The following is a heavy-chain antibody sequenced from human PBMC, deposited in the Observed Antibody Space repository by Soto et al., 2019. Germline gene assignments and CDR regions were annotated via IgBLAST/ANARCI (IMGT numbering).Heavy chain of an antibody. CDR3: ARDMYYYGSGSRTGLPYYYYYGIDV. V-gene: IGHV1-46*01. CDR2: INPSGGST. Sequence: ASVKVSCKASGYTFTSYYMHWVRQAPGQGLEWMGIINPSGGSTSYAQKFQGRVTMTRDTSTSTVYMELSSLRSEDTAVYYCARDMYYYGSGSRTGLPYYYYYGIDVWGQGTTVTVSS. J-gene: IGHJ6*02. D-gene: IGHD3-10*01. CDR1: GYTFTSYY.